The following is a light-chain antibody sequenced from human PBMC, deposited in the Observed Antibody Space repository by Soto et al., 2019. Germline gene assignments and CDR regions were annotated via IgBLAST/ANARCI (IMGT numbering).Light chain of an antibody. CDR3: QQYNDWPFT. J-gene: IGKJ3*01. V-gene: IGKV3-15*01. CDR2: GAS. CDR1: QSVSSY. Sequence: IVLTQSPATLSLSPGERATLSCGASQSVSSYLAWYQQKPGQAPRLLIYGASTRATGLPARFSGSGSGTEFTLTISSLQSEDFAVYYCQQYNDWPFTFGPGTKVDIK.